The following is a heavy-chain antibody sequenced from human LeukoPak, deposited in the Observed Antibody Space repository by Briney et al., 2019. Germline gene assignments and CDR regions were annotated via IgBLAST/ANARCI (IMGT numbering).Heavy chain of an antibody. V-gene: IGHV3-7*03. D-gene: IGHD2-15*01. CDR1: AFIFSGHW. CDR3: ARDFFRPFCSGGSCYSGRDAFDF. Sequence: GGSLRLSCEGSAFIFSGHWMNWVRQTPGKGLEWVASIKEDGSERQYVDSVKGRFSISRDNTKGSLFLQLNSLRAEDTAVYYCARDFFRPFCSGGSCYSGRDAFDFWGQGTMVTVSS. CDR2: IKEDGSER. J-gene: IGHJ3*01.